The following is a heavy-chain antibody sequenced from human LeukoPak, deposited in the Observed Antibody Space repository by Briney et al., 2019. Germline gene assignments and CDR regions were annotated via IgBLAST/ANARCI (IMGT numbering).Heavy chain of an antibody. CDR2: IYYTGTT. J-gene: IGHJ5*02. CDR1: GDSTNTYF. Sequence: SSETLSLTCTLSGDSTNTYFWSWIRQSPGKGLEWIGYIYYTGTTNYNPSLKSRVTISVDTSKNQFSLKLSSVTAADTAVYYCAREEVLLGIDSWFDPWGQGTLVTVSS. CDR3: AREEVLLGIDSWFDP. D-gene: IGHD7-27*01. V-gene: IGHV4-59*12.